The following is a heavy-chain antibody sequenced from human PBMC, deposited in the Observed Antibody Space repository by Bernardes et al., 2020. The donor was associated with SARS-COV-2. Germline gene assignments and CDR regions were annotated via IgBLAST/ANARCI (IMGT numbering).Heavy chain of an antibody. CDR3: ARIGRVSGYHHFDY. V-gene: IGHV2-70*04. CDR1: GFTHSTSGMR. Sequence: LVTPTQTLTLTCTSSGFTHSTSGMRASWIRQPPGKALEWLARTDWDEDKFYSTSLKTRLTISKDTSENQVVLTMTDMDPVDTATYYCARIGRVSGYHHFDYWDHGTLLTVSS. CDR2: TDWDEDK. J-gene: IGHJ4*01. D-gene: IGHD5-12*01.